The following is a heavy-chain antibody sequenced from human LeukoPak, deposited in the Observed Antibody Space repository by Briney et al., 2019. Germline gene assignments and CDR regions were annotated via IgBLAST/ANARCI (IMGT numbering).Heavy chain of an antibody. CDR1: GGSISSGGYS. Sequence: SETLSLTCAVSGGSISSGGYSWSWIRRPPGKGLEWIGYIYHSGSTYYNPSLKSRVTISVDRSKNQFSLKLSSVTAADTAVYYCARLVAATGNFDYWGQGTLVTVSS. CDR3: ARLVAATGNFDY. J-gene: IGHJ4*02. D-gene: IGHD6-13*01. V-gene: IGHV4-30-2*01. CDR2: IYHSGST.